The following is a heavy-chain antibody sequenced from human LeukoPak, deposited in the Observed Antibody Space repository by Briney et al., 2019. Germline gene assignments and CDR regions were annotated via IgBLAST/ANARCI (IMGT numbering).Heavy chain of an antibody. D-gene: IGHD3-22*01. J-gene: IGHJ4*02. V-gene: IGHV1-2*02. CDR2: INPNSGGT. CDR1: GYTFTAYY. Sequence: ASVKVSCKASGYTFTAYYIHWVRQAPGQGLEWMGWINPNSGGTNYAQKLQGRVTMTRDTANSTAYMELSRLRSDDTAVYFCARRCDTSSYYTYYFDYWGQGTLVTVSS. CDR3: ARRCDTSSYYTYYFDY.